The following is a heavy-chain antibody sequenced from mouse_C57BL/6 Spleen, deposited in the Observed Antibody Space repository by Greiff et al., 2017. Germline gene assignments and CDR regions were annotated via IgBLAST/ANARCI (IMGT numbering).Heavy chain of an antibody. D-gene: IGHD1-1*01. J-gene: IGHJ2*01. CDR1: GFTFSSYG. CDR2: ISSGGSYT. CDR3: ARHGVVATGGYYFDY. V-gene: IGHV5-6*01. Sequence: EVQLVESGGDLVKPGGSLKLSCAASGFTFSSYGMSWVRQTPDKRLEWVATISSGGSYTYYPDSVKGRFTISRDNAKNTLYLQMSRLKSEDTAMYYCARHGVVATGGYYFDYWGQGTTLTVSS.